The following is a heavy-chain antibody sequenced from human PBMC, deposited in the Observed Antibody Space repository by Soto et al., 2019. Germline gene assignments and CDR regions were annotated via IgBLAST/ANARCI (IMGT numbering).Heavy chain of an antibody. CDR2: INSYGSST. CDR1: GFTFSSYW. V-gene: IGHV3-74*01. D-gene: IGHD4-17*01. CDR3: ARVSYDDFSDWYFDL. J-gene: IGHJ2*01. Sequence: EVQLVESGGGLVQPGGSLRLSCAASGFTFSSYWMHWVRQAPGKGLVWVSRINSYGSSTNYADSAKDRFTISRDNAKKTLYLQMTSLRDEDTAVYYCARVSYDDFSDWYFDLWGRGTLVTVSS.